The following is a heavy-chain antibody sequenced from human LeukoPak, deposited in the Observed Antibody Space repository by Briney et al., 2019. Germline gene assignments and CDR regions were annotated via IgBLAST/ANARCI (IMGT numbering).Heavy chain of an antibody. D-gene: IGHD3-10*01. J-gene: IGHJ3*02. Sequence: GGSLRLSCADSGFTFSSYWMSWVRQAPGKGLEWVANIKQDGSEKYYVDSVKGRFTISRDNAKNSLYLQMNSLRAEDTAVYYCARSSIRGAFDIWGQGTMVTVSS. V-gene: IGHV3-7*01. CDR3: ARSSIRGAFDI. CDR1: GFTFSSYW. CDR2: IKQDGSEK.